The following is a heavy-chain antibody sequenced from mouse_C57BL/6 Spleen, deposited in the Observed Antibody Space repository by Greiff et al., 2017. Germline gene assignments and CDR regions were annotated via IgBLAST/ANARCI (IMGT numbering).Heavy chain of an antibody. CDR2: IWTGGGT. CDR1: GFSLTSYA. Sequence: VKLMESGPGLVAPAQSLSITCTASGFSLTSYAIRWVRQPPGKGLEWLGVIWTGGGTNYNSALKSGLGISKDNTKSKVVLKMNSLQTDDTTRYYCARTYERAMDYWGQGTSVTVSS. CDR3: ARTYERAMDY. V-gene: IGHV2-9-1*01. D-gene: IGHD2-3*01. J-gene: IGHJ4*01.